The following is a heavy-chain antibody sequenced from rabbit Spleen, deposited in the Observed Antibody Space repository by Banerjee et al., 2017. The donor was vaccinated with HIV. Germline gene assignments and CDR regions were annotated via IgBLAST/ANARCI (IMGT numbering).Heavy chain of an antibody. CDR1: GFSFSSNW. CDR3: ARDTGSSFSSYGMDL. V-gene: IGHV1S45*01. CDR2: IAGSSSGFT. D-gene: IGHD8-1*01. Sequence: LEESGGGLVKPGGTLTLTCTVSGFSFSSNWICWVRQAPGKGLEWIACIAGSSSGFTYSATWAKGRFTCSKSLSTTVTLQMTSLTVADTATYFCARDTGSSFSSYGMDLWGPGTLVTVS. J-gene: IGHJ6*01.